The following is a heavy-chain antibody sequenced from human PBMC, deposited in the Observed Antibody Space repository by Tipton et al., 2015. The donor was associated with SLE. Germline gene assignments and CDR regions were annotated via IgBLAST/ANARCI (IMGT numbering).Heavy chain of an antibody. D-gene: IGHD1/OR15-1a*01. CDR1: GFAVSTNY. CDR2: IYSGGDT. J-gene: IGHJ6*02. CDR3: AKQISPHYGMDG. V-gene: IGHV3-53*05. Sequence: GSLRLSCAASGFAVSTNYMNWVRQAPGKGLEWVSVIYSGGDTYYADSVKGRFSISRDNSKNTLYLQMNSLRAEDTAVYYCAKQISPHYGMDGWGQGTTVTVSS.